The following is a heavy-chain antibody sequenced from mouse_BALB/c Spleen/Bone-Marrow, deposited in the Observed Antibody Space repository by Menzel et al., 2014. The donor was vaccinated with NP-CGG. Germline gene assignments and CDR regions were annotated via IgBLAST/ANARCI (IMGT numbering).Heavy chain of an antibody. CDR1: GYTFTNYF. CDR3: TRSGPGFAY. V-gene: IGHV1S81*02. Sequence: VQLQESGAELVKPGASVKLSCKASGYTFTNYFMYWVKQRPGQGLEWIGEINPNNGGTNFNENFKSKATLALDKSSSTAYMQLSSLTSEDSAVYYCTRSGPGFAYWGHGTLVTVSA. J-gene: IGHJ3*01. CDR2: INPNNGGT.